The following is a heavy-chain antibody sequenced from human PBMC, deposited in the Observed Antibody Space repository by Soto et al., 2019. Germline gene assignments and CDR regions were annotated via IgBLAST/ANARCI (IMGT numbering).Heavy chain of an antibody. D-gene: IGHD3-3*02. Sequence: QVQLVESGGGVVQPGRSLRLSCAASGFTFSSYGMHWVRQAPGKGLEWVAVISYDGSNKYYADSVKGRFTISRDNSTNTLYLQMNSVRAEDTAVYYCAKDAHFLGDYYYYMDVWGKGTTVTVSS. V-gene: IGHV3-30*18. J-gene: IGHJ6*03. CDR1: GFTFSSYG. CDR3: AKDAHFLGDYYYYMDV. CDR2: ISYDGSNK.